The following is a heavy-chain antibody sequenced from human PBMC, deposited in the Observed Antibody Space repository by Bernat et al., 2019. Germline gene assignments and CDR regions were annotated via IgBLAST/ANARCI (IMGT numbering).Heavy chain of an antibody. V-gene: IGHV3-30*04. CDR2: ISYDGSQR. CDR1: GLSFSSYD. CDR3: ARKSGGGWSTLDN. D-gene: IGHD6-19*01. Sequence: QVQLVESGGGVVQPGGSLGLSCAASGLSFSSYDIEWVRQAPGRGLEWVSLISYDGSQRFYADSVRGRFTISRDNSKSTQFLQMSSLRTEDTAVYYCARKSGGGWSTLDNWGQGTLVTVSS. J-gene: IGHJ4*02.